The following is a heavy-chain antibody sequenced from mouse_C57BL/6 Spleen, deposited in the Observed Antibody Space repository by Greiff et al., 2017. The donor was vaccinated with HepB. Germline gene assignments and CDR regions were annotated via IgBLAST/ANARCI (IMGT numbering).Heavy chain of an antibody. Sequence: QVQLQQPGAELVRPGSSVKLSCKASGYTFTSYWMHWVKQRPTQGLEWIGNIDPSDSETHYNQKFKDKATLTVDKSSSTAYMQLSSLTSEDSAVYYWARRGAYYDGYYFDYWGQGTTLTVSS. CDR2: IDPSDSET. V-gene: IGHV1-52*01. D-gene: IGHD1-1*01. J-gene: IGHJ2*01. CDR3: ARRGAYYDGYYFDY. CDR1: GYTFTSYW.